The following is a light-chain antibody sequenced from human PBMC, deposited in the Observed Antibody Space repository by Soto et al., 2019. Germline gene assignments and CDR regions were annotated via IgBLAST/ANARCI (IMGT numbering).Light chain of an antibody. CDR2: GAS. V-gene: IGKV3-15*01. J-gene: IGKJ4*01. Sequence: EIVMTHSPATLSVSPGERATLSCRASQSVSSNLAWYQQKPGQAPRLLIYGASTRATGIPARFSGSGSGTEFPLPISRLQSEDFSGYYCQQYNNWPLSFGGGTKVEIK. CDR3: QQYNNWPLS. CDR1: QSVSSN.